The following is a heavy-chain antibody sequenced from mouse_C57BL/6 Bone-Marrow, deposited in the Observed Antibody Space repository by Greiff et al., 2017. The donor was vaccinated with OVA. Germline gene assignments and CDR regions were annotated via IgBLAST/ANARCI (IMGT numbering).Heavy chain of an antibody. CDR3: TRNYYGSSYLYWYFDV. J-gene: IGHJ1*03. V-gene: IGHV1-5*01. CDR1: GYTFTSYW. Sequence: EVNLVESGTVLARPGASVKMSCKTSGYTFTSYWMHWVKQRPGQGLEWIGAIYPGNSDTSYNQKFKGKAKLTAVTSASTAYMELSSLTNEDSAVYYCTRNYYGSSYLYWYFDVWGTGTTVTVSS. CDR2: IYPGNSDT. D-gene: IGHD1-1*01.